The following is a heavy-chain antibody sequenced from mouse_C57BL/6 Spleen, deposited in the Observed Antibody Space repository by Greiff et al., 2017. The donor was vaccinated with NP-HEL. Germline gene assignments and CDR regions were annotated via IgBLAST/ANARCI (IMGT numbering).Heavy chain of an antibody. CDR1: GYTFTSYG. V-gene: IGHV1-81*01. D-gene: IGHD3-2*02. CDR2: IYPRSGNT. Sequence: VMLVESGAELARPGASVKLSCKASGYTFTSYGISWVKQRTGQGLEWIGEIYPRSGNTYYNEKFKGKATLTADKSSSTAYMELRSLTSEDSAVYFCAREGTAQATLYAMDYWGQGTSVTVSS. CDR3: AREGTAQATLYAMDY. J-gene: IGHJ4*01.